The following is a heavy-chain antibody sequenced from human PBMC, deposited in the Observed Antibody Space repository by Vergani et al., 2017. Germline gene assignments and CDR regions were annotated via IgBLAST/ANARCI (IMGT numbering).Heavy chain of an antibody. V-gene: IGHV3-74*01. D-gene: IGHD6-19*01. Sequence: EVQLVESGGGLVQPGGSLRLSCAASGFTFSSYWMHWVRQAPGKGLVWVSRINSDGSSTSYADSVKGRFTISRANAKNTLYLQINSLRAEDTDVYYCARVARGQWLAGFDYWGQGTLVTVSS. J-gene: IGHJ4*02. CDR3: ARVARGQWLAGFDY. CDR1: GFTFSSYW. CDR2: INSDGSST.